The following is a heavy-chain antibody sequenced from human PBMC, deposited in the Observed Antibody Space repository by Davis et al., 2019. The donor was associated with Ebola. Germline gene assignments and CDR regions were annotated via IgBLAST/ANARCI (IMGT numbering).Heavy chain of an antibody. Sequence: GESLKISCTASGFTFSSSGMSWVRQAPGKGLEWVSSIGGSASSTYYADSVKGRFTISRDNSKNTLYLQMNSLRAEDTAVYYCARHDYGDSHFDYWGQGTLVTVSS. J-gene: IGHJ4*02. D-gene: IGHD4-17*01. CDR1: GFTFSSSG. CDR2: IGGSASST. CDR3: ARHDYGDSHFDY. V-gene: IGHV3-23*01.